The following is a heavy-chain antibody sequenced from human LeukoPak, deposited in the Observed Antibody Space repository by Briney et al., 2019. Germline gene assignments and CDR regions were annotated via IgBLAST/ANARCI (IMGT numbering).Heavy chain of an antibody. J-gene: IGHJ4*02. CDR2: ISGSGGTT. CDR3: AKGSTSDY. CDR1: GFTFNIYA. Sequence: AGGSLRLSCAASGFTFNIYAMNWVRQAPGKGLEWVSGISGSGGTTYYADSVKGRFTISRDNSKNTLYLQMNSLRAEDTAVYYCAKGSTSDYWGQGTLVTVSS. D-gene: IGHD2/OR15-2a*01. V-gene: IGHV3-23*01.